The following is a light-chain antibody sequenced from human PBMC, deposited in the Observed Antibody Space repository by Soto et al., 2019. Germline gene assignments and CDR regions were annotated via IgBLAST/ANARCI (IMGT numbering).Light chain of an antibody. J-gene: IGKJ1*01. Sequence: DIQMTQSPCSLSSSVGDRVTITCRARQSIRSYLTWYQQKPGKAPKLLIYAASGLQTGVPSRFSGSGSGTDFTLSISSLQREDFAIYYCQQSYITPTGTFGQGTKVDIK. CDR2: AAS. CDR1: QSIRSY. V-gene: IGKV1-39*01. CDR3: QQSYITPTGT.